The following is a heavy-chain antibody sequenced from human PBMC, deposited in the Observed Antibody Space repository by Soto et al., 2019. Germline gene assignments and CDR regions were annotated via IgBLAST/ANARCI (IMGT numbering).Heavy chain of an antibody. CDR2: IYYSGST. J-gene: IGHJ4*02. V-gene: IGHV4-39*01. Sequence: PSETLSLTCTVSGGSISSSSYYWGWSHQPPGKGLEWIGSIYYSGSTYYNPSLNSRVTISVDTSKNQFSLKLCSVTAADTAVYYCARVVAGRNAPYYFDYWGQGTLVTVSS. CDR1: GGSISSSSYY. D-gene: IGHD6-6*01. CDR3: ARVVAGRNAPYYFDY.